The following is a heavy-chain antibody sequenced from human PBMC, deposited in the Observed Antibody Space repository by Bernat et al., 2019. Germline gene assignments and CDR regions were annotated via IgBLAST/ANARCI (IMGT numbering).Heavy chain of an antibody. CDR2: ISGYNGNT. J-gene: IGHJ6*02. CDR1: GYTFFSYG. V-gene: IGHV1-18*04. D-gene: IGHD1-1*01. Sequence: QVQLVQSGGEVKKPGASVKVSCKVSGYTFFSYGISWVRQAPGQGLEWMGWISGYNGNTNYAQKFRGRVTMTTDTSTSTVYMVLRSLRSDDTAVYYCARDVPPTGTRYGMDVWGQGTTVTVSS. CDR3: ARDVPPTGTRYGMDV.